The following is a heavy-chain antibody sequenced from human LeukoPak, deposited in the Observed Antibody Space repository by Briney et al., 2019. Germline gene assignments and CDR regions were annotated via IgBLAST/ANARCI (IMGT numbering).Heavy chain of an antibody. CDR1: GGSFSGYY. CDR2: INHSGST. J-gene: IGHJ6*04. V-gene: IGHV4-34*01. CDR3: ARRYSSSWYENYYYYGMDV. D-gene: IGHD6-13*01. Sequence: PQTRSLTCAVYGGSFSGYYWSWIRQPPGKGLEWIGEINHSGSTNYNPSLKSRVTISVDTSKNQFSLKLSSVTAADTAVYYCARRYSSSWYENYYYYGMDVWGKGTTVTVSS.